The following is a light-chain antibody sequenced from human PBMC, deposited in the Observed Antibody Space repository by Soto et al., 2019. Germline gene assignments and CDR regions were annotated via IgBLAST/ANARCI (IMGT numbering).Light chain of an antibody. CDR1: RSVGDY. J-gene: IGKJ4*01. CDR3: QQRSDWPLT. CDR2: DAS. V-gene: IGKV3-11*01. Sequence: EIELAQSPATLSLSPGDRATLSCRASRSVGDYLAWYQQKPGQPPRLLIYDASNRATGIPARFSGSGSGTDFTLTISSLEPEDFAVYYCQQRSDWPLTFGGGTKVEIK.